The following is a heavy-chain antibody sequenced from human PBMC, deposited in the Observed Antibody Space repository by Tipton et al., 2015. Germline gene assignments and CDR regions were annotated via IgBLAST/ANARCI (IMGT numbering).Heavy chain of an antibody. CDR1: GGSISSGGNY. J-gene: IGHJ6*02. CDR3: ALSPVSPPYVMDV. Sequence: TLSLTCTVSGGSISSGGNYWSWIRQQPGKGLEWIGYIYYTGSTYCNPSLKSRVIISLDTSKNQFSLKLTSVTAADTAVYYCALSPVSPPYVMDVWGQGTTVTVSS. V-gene: IGHV4-31*03. D-gene: IGHD2/OR15-2a*01. CDR2: IYYTGST.